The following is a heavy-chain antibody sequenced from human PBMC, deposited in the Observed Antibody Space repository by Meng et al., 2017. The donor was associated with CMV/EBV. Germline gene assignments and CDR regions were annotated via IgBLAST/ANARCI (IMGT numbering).Heavy chain of an antibody. D-gene: IGHD6-19*01. J-gene: IGHJ4*02. V-gene: IGHV1-2*02. CDR2: VNSNNDAT. Sequence: LLVHSGADVQKPRASVMCSCTTSECTFVDYYIHWVRPAPGRGLEWMGWVNSNNDATNYARKFQGRVSMTRDTSISTAHMELSRLMSDDTAVYYCVRSSGWSLFDYWGQGTLVTVSS. CDR3: VRSSGWSLFDY. CDR1: ECTFVDYY.